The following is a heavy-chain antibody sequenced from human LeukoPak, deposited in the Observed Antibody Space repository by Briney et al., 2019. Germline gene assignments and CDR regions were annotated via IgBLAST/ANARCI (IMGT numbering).Heavy chain of an antibody. D-gene: IGHD5/OR15-5a*01. CDR2: IRSKAYGGTT. V-gene: IGHV3-49*04. CDR1: GFTFGDYA. J-gene: IGHJ4*02. Sequence: GGSLRLSCTASGFTFGDYAMSWVRQAPGKGLEWVGFIRSKAYGGTTEYAASVKGRFTISRDDSKSIAYLQMNSLKTEDTAVYYCTRKMGLRNYYFDYWGQGTLVTVSS. CDR3: TRKMGLRNYYFDY.